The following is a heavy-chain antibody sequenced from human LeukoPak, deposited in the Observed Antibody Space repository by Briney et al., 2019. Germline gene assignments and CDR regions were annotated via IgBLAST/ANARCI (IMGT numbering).Heavy chain of an antibody. CDR1: GFTFTNYA. D-gene: IGHD2-8*01. CDR2: VSYDGTDT. CDR3: VRVSGFCTNGVCPSFDP. J-gene: IGHJ5*02. Sequence: PGGSLRLSCAASGFTFTNYAMNWFRQAPGKGLEWVVTVSYDGTDTSYADSVKGRFAIFRDNSKNTLYLQMNSLRTEDTAVYYCVRVSGFCTNGVCPSFDPWGQGTLVTVSS. V-gene: IGHV3-30*09.